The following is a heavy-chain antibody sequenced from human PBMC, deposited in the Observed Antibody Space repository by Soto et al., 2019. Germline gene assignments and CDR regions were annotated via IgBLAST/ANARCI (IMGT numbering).Heavy chain of an antibody. CDR2: ISSSSSYI. Sequence: EVQLVESGGGLVKPGGSLRLSCAASGFTFSSYSMNWVRQAQGKGLEWVSSISSSSSYIYYADSVKGRFTISRDNAKNSLYLQMNSLRAEDTAVYYCARAKSGSPYGMDVWGQGTTVTVSS. J-gene: IGHJ6*02. V-gene: IGHV3-21*01. D-gene: IGHD1-26*01. CDR3: ARAKSGSPYGMDV. CDR1: GFTFSSYS.